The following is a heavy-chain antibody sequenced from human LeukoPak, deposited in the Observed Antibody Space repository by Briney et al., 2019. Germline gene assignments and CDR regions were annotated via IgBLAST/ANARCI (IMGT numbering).Heavy chain of an antibody. D-gene: IGHD3-10*01. Sequence: ASVKVSCKASGYTFTSYYMHWVRQAPGQGLEWMGIINPSGGSTSYAQKFQGRVTMTRDTSTSTVYMELSSLRSEDTAVYYCARGPYGSGSYYNRLFDYWGQGTLVTVPS. CDR1: GYTFTSYY. J-gene: IGHJ4*02. CDR3: ARGPYGSGSYYNRLFDY. CDR2: INPSGGST. V-gene: IGHV1-46*01.